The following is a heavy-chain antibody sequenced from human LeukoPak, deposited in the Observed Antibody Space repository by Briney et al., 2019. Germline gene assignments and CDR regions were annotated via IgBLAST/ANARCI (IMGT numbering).Heavy chain of an antibody. D-gene: IGHD3-9*01. Sequence: GGSLRLSCAASGFTFSSYAMRWVRQAPGKGLEWVSAISGSGGSTYYADSVKGRFTISRDNSKNTLYLQMNSLRAEDTAVYYCAKGYDILTGYYNTPLSTNFDYWGQGTLVIVSS. J-gene: IGHJ4*02. CDR1: GFTFSSYA. CDR3: AKGYDILTGYYNTPLSTNFDY. V-gene: IGHV3-23*01. CDR2: ISGSGGST.